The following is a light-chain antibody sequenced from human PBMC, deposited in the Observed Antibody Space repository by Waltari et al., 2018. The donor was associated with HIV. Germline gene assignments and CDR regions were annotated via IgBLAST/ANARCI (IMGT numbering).Light chain of an antibody. Sequence: QSALTQPASSPCSPGQSITLSSTRPTSDVAYSNYVPWYHHHPGKAPKPMIYEVSTRPAGVSNRFSGSKSGNTASLTISGLQAEDEADYYCSSYTSRSTLVVFGGGTKLTVL. CDR1: TSDVAYSNY. CDR3: SSYTSRSTLVV. CDR2: EVS. J-gene: IGLJ2*01. V-gene: IGLV2-14*01.